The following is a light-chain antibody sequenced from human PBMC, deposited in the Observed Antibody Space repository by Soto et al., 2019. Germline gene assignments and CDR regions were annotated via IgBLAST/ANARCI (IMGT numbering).Light chain of an antibody. V-gene: IGKV1-33*01. CDR2: DAS. CDR3: QQFYDLPIT. J-gene: IGKJ5*01. CDR1: QDISLR. Sequence: DIQMTQSPSSLSASVGDRVTISCQASQDISLRLNWYQHKPGQPPKLMIYDASKLQTGVPSRFSGRGSGKDFTFTISSLQPDDSGTYYCQQFYDLPITFGQGTRLEIK.